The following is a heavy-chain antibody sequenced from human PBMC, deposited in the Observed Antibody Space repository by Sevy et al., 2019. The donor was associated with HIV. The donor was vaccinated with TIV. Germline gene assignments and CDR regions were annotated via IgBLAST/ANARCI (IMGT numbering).Heavy chain of an antibody. CDR2: ISATGSST. CDR3: AKALNPALESMIEVIFRTLKGFDV. D-gene: IGHD3-22*01. CDR1: GFTFNTHA. Sequence: GGSLRLSCAASGFTFNTHAMNWVRQAPGKGLEWVSVISATGSSTYYADSEKGPFTISRDNSKNTLYLQMNSLAADDTAVYYCAKALNPALESMIEVIFRTLKGFDVWGQGTMVTVSS. V-gene: IGHV3-23*01. J-gene: IGHJ3*01.